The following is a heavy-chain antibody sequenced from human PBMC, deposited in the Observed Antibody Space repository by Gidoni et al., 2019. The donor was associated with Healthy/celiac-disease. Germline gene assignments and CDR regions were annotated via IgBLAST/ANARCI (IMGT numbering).Heavy chain of an antibody. J-gene: IGHJ3*02. D-gene: IGHD3-22*01. CDR1: AGSICSRSYY. CDR3: ARHDTRGYDDSSGVEGGHDALDI. Sequence: QLQLQESGPGLLKPSETLSLTCPFSAGSICSRSYYWGWIRQPPGKGLGWIGSIHYSGSTDNNPALKSRVTISVDTNKNQLSRKLSCVTAADTAVYYCARHDTRGYDDSSGVEGGHDALDIWGQGTMVNVSS. V-gene: IGHV4-39*01. CDR2: IHYSGST.